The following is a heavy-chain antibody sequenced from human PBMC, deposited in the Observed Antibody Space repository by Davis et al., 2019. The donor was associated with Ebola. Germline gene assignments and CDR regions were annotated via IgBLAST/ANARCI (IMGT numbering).Heavy chain of an antibody. CDR3: ARDFRGRNDY. CDR2: IYYSGST. CDR1: GGSISSSSYY. D-gene: IGHD1-14*01. V-gene: IGHV4-39*07. J-gene: IGHJ4*02. Sequence: PGGSLRLSCTVSGGSISSSSYYWGWIRQPPGKGLEWIGSIYYSGSTYYNPSLKSRVTISVDTSKNQFSLKLSSVTAADTAVYYCARDFRGRNDYWGQGTLVTVSS.